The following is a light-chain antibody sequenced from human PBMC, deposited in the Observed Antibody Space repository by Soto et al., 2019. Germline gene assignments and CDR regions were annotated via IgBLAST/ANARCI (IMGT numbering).Light chain of an antibody. J-gene: IGLJ3*02. V-gene: IGLV3-21*02. CDR2: DDS. Sequence: SSELTHTPSVSVAPGRTARITCGGINIGSNSVHWYQRRPRQAPVLVVHDDSDRPSGIPERFSGSNSGDTATLTIARVEAGDEADYYCQVWDSSSNHPVFGGGTKLTVL. CDR3: QVWDSSSNHPV. CDR1: NIGSNS.